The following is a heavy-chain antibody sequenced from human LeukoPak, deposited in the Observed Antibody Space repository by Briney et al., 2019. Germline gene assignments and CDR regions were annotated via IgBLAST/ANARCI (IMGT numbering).Heavy chain of an antibody. Sequence: PSETLSLTCTVSGGSISSSSYYWSWIRQHPGKGLEWIGYIYYSGSTYYNPSLKSRVTISVDTSKNQFSLKLSSMTAADTAVYYCARIVPMITFGGVIVEYFDYWGQGTLVTVSS. J-gene: IGHJ4*02. D-gene: IGHD3-16*02. CDR3: ARIVPMITFGGVIVEYFDY. CDR2: IYYSGST. V-gene: IGHV4-31*03. CDR1: GGSISSSSYY.